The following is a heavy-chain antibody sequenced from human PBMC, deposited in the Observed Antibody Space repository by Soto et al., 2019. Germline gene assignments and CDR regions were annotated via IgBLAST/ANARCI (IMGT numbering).Heavy chain of an antibody. J-gene: IGHJ4*02. CDR2: MTSDMKTI. V-gene: IGHV3-48*02. Sequence: EVQLVESGGGLVQPGGSLRLSCAASGFTFSVYSMNWIRQAPGKGLQWVSYMTSDMKTIHYADSVKGRFTISRDNAKNLVYLQMTSLRDEDTAVYYCARSVEGHFGYWGQGALVTVSS. CDR3: ARSVEGHFGY. CDR1: GFTFSVYS. D-gene: IGHD6-19*01.